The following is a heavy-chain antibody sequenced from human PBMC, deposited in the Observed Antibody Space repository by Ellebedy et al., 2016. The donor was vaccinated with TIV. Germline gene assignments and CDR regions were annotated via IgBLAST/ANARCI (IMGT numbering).Heavy chain of an antibody. CDR1: GYKLTNYW. CDR3: ASGDGFFEN. V-gene: IGHV5-51*01. CDR2: IFPNDFDT. Sequence: GESLKISCKASGYKLTNYWNGWVRQMPGKGLELMGIIFPNDFDTRYNPSFKGQVTVSADKSITTAYLQWSSLEASDTAMYYCASGDGFFENWGQGTRVTVSS. D-gene: IGHD3-10*01. J-gene: IGHJ4*02.